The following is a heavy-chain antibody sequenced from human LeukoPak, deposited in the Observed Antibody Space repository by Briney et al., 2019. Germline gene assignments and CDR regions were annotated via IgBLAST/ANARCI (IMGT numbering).Heavy chain of an antibody. CDR1: GGSISSYY. CDR2: IYYSGST. D-gene: IGHD4-17*01. CDR3: ARVNGDYDDALDI. Sequence: SETLSLTCTVSGGSISSYYWSWLRQPPGKGLEWIGYIYYSGSTHYNPSLKSRVTISVDTSKNQFSLKLSSVTAADTAMYYCARVNGDYDDALDIWSQGTQVSVSS. V-gene: IGHV4-59*01. J-gene: IGHJ3*02.